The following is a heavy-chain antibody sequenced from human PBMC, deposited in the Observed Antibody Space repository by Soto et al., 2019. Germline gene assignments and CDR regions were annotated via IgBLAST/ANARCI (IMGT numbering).Heavy chain of an antibody. Sequence: ASVKVSCKASGYTFTGYYRHWVRQAPGQGLEWMGWINPKSGATNYAQNFHGRVTMTRDTSISTAYMELRRLRSDDTAVYYCARDRGYCSSKGCWNSDPWGQGAMVTVP. D-gene: IGHD2-2*01. CDR1: GYTFTGYY. J-gene: IGHJ5*01. CDR2: INPKSGAT. CDR3: ARDRGYCSSKGCWNSDP. V-gene: IGHV1-2*02.